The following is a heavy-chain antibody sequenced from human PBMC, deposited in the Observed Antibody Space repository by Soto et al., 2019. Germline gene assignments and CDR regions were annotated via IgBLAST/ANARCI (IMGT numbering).Heavy chain of an antibody. J-gene: IGHJ4*02. CDR2: IKQDGTEK. CDR1: GFTFSSYW. Sequence: EVQLVESGGGLVQPGGSLRLSCAASGFTFSSYWMNWVRQAPGKGLEWVANIKQDGTEKYYVDSVKDRFTISRDNAKSSLHLQLNSLRADGTAVYYCAGGTGWFIVDWGQGTLVTVSS. V-gene: IGHV3-7*02. CDR3: AGGTGWFIVD. D-gene: IGHD6-19*01.